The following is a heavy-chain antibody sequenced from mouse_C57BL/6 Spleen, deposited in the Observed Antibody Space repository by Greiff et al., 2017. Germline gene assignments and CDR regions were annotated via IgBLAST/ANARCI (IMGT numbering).Heavy chain of an antibody. CDR2: INPNNGGT. D-gene: IGHD2-3*01. V-gene: IGHV1-26*01. Sequence: EVQLQESGPELVKPGASVKISCKASGYTFTDYYMNWVKQSHGKSLEWIGDINPNNGGTSYNQKFKGKATLTVDKSSSTAYMELRSLTSEDSAVYYCATIYDGYPDWGQGTTLTVSS. CDR3: ATIYDGYPD. CDR1: GYTFTDYY. J-gene: IGHJ2*01.